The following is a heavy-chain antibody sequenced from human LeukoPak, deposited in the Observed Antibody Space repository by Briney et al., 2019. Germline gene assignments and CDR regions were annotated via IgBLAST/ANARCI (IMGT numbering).Heavy chain of an antibody. CDR2: IRYDGSNK. D-gene: IGHD3-3*01. CDR3: ARVQQYYDFWSGYYGYFDY. V-gene: IGHV3-30*02. Sequence: PGGSLRLSSAASGFTLSSYGLHWVRQAPGKGLEWVAFIRYDGSNKYYADSVKGRFTISRDNSKNTLYLQMNSLRAEDTAVYYCARVQQYYDFWSGYYGYFDYWGQGTLVTVSS. J-gene: IGHJ4*02. CDR1: GFTLSSYG.